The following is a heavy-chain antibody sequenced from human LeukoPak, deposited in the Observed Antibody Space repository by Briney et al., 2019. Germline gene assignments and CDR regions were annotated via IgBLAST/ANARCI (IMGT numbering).Heavy chain of an antibody. Sequence: GGSLRLSCAASGFTFSSYAMSWVRQAPGKGLEWVSAISGSGGSTYYADSVKGRFTISRDNSKNTLYLQMNSLRAEDTAVYYCARSPHGDYGPFDYWGQGTLVTVSS. J-gene: IGHJ4*02. D-gene: IGHD4-17*01. CDR2: ISGSGGST. CDR3: ARSPHGDYGPFDY. V-gene: IGHV3-23*01. CDR1: GFTFSSYA.